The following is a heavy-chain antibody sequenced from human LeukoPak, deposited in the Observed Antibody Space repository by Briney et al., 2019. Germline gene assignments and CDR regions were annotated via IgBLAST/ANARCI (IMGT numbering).Heavy chain of an antibody. Sequence: PSETLSLTCTVSGGSISSSGYWWGWIRQPPGKGLEWIGAIYYSGTTNYNPSLKSRVTISVDTSKNQFSLKLSSVTAADTAVYYCARVRGGSYYPPDYWGQGTLVTVSS. CDR2: IYYSGTT. CDR1: GGSISSSGYW. D-gene: IGHD1-26*01. V-gene: IGHV4-39*07. J-gene: IGHJ4*02. CDR3: ARVRGGSYYPPDY.